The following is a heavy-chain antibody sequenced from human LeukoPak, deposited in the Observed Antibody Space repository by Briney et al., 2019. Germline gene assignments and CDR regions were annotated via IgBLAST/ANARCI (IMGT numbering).Heavy chain of an antibody. J-gene: IGHJ5*01. D-gene: IGHD3-22*01. CDR1: GFNFTAYW. CDR3: ARHQYYYDSSGNYGWFDS. Sequence: PVESLKISCKGSGFNFTAYWIAWVRQMPGKGLEWMGISHPINSDTKYSPSFQGQVTISADKSSSTAYLQWNSLKASDTAMYYCARHQYYYDSSGNYGWFDSWGQGTLVTVSS. V-gene: IGHV5-51*01. CDR2: SHPINSDT.